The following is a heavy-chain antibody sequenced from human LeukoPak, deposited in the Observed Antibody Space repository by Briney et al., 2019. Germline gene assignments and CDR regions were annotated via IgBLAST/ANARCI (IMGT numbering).Heavy chain of an antibody. D-gene: IGHD5-18*01. Sequence: QSGGSLRLSCAASGFTFDDYAMHWVRQAPGKGLEWVSAISGSGGSTYYADSVKGRFTISRDNSKNTLYLQMNSLRAEDTAVYYCATGYSYGYGYFDYWGQGTLVTVSS. CDR1: GFTFDDYA. CDR2: ISGSGGST. J-gene: IGHJ4*02. V-gene: IGHV3-23*01. CDR3: ATGYSYGYGYFDY.